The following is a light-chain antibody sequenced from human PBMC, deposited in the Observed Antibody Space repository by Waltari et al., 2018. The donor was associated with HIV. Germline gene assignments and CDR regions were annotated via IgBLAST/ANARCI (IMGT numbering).Light chain of an antibody. V-gene: IGKV1-17*01. CDR2: SVS. CDR1: RDIKKD. J-gene: IGKJ1*01. CDR3: LQLSGFPRT. Sequence: DIQMTQSPPSMSTSVGARVPFTCRASRDIKKDLGWYQQKTGKPPRRLIYSVSTLSAGVPSRFRGGGSGTHFTLSIDGLQPEDVATYFCLQLSGFPRTFGQGT.